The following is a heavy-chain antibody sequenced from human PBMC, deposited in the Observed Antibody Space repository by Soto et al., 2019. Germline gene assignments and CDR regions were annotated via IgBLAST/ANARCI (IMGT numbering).Heavy chain of an antibody. Sequence: PSETLSLTCTVSGGSISSGGYSWTWIRQHPGKGLEWIGYIYYSGSTYYKPSLKSRVTISVDTSKNQLSLKLSSVTAADTAVYYCAGASTCRPGAFDFWGRGTTVSVS. CDR1: GGSISSGGYS. CDR3: AGASTCRPGAFDF. CDR2: IYYSGST. V-gene: IGHV4-31*03. J-gene: IGHJ3*01.